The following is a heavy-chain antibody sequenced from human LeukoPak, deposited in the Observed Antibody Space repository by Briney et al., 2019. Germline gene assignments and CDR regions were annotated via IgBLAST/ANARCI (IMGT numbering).Heavy chain of an antibody. CDR3: AKDSSSSGGD. CDR1: GFTFTSSA. CDR2: IVVGSGNT. Sequence: ASVKVSCKASGFTFTSSAVQWVRQARGQRLEWIGWIVVGSGNTNYAQKFQERVTITRDMSTSTAYMELSRLTSDDTAVYYCAKDSSSSGGDWGQGTLVTVSS. D-gene: IGHD6-6*01. V-gene: IGHV1-58*01. J-gene: IGHJ4*02.